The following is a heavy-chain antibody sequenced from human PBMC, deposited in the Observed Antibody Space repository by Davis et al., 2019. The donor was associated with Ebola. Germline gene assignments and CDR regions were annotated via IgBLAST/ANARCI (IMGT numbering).Heavy chain of an antibody. V-gene: IGHV3-9*01. CDR1: GFTFDDYA. CDR3: ARGGIVVVPAAIFHY. CDR2: ISWNSGSI. Sequence: GGSLRLSCAASGFTFDDYAMHWVRQAPGKGLEWVSGISWNSGSIGYADSVKGRFTISRDNAKNSLYLQMNSLRAEDTAVYYCARGGIVVVPAAIFHYWGQGTLVTVSS. J-gene: IGHJ4*02. D-gene: IGHD2-2*01.